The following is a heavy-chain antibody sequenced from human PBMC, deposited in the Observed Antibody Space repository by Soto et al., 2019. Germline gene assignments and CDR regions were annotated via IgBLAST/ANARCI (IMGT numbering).Heavy chain of an antibody. CDR2: ISGSGGST. CDR3: AKAFCKGRLQLVGGVFDI. Sequence: GGSLRLSCAASGFTFSSYAMSWVRQAPGKGLEWVSAISGSGGSTYYADSVKGRFTISRDNSKNTLYLQMNRLRAEDRAVYYCAKAFCKGRLQLVGGVFDIWGQGTMVTVSS. CDR1: GFTFSSYA. J-gene: IGHJ3*02. D-gene: IGHD6-13*01. V-gene: IGHV3-23*01.